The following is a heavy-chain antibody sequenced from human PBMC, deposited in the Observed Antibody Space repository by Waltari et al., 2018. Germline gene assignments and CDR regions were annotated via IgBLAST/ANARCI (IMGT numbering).Heavy chain of an antibody. CDR2: INPNIGGT. Sequence: QVQLVQSGAEVKKPGASVKVSCKASGYTFTGYYMHWVRQAPGQGLEWMGWINPNIGGTNYAQKFQGRVTMTRDTSISTAYMELSRLRSDDTAVYYCARDPITMIVNWDWFDPWGQGTLVTVSS. CDR3: ARDPITMIVNWDWFDP. V-gene: IGHV1-2*02. J-gene: IGHJ5*02. CDR1: GYTFTGYY. D-gene: IGHD3-22*01.